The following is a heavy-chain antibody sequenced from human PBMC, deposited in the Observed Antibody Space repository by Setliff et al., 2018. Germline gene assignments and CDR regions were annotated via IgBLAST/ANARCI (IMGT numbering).Heavy chain of an antibody. CDR2: IKEDGSET. Sequence: GESLKISCAASGFTLSRYWMSWVRQAPGKGLEWVANIKEDGSETYYVDSVKGRFTISRDNSKNSLYLQMNSLRAEDTAVYYCAREARLDDSSGWIWGQGTMVTVS. D-gene: IGHD3-22*01. CDR3: AREARLDDSSGWI. CDR1: GFTLSRYW. V-gene: IGHV3-7*01. J-gene: IGHJ3*02.